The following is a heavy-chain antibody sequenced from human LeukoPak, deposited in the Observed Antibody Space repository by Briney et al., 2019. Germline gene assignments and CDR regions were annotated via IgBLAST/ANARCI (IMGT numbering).Heavy chain of an antibody. Sequence: PGGSLRLSCAASGFTFSSYSMNWVRQAPGKGLEWVSSISSSSSYIYYADSVKGRFTISRDNAKNSLYLQMNSLRAEDTAVYYCARDRARANSGSYFNWFGPWGQGTLVTVSS. D-gene: IGHD1-26*01. CDR3: ARDRARANSGSYFNWFGP. J-gene: IGHJ5*02. CDR1: GFTFSSYS. CDR2: ISSSSSYI. V-gene: IGHV3-21*01.